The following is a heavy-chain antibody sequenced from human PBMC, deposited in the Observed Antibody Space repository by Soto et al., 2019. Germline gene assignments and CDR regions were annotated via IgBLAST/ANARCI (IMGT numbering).Heavy chain of an antibody. Sequence: LSLTCTVSGGSISSYYWSWIRQPPGKGLEWIGYIYYSGSTNYNPSLKSRVTISVDTSKNQFSLKLSSVTAADTAVYYCARDNYYGMDVWGQGTTVTVSS. J-gene: IGHJ6*02. CDR1: GGSISSYY. CDR2: IYYSGST. V-gene: IGHV4-59*01. CDR3: ARDNYYGMDV.